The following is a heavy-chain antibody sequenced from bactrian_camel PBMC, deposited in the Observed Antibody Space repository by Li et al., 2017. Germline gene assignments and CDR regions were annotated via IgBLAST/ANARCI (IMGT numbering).Heavy chain of an antibody. J-gene: IGHJ4*01. CDR1: GQLYSYYC. V-gene: IGHV3S53*01. CDR3: AAKDTAFCAGSWSLHRTDWFTY. CDR2: IDRYPST. D-gene: IGHD2*01. Sequence: HVQLVESGGGSVQTGGSLRLSCTVSGQLYSYYCMGWFRQIPGKEREGVGTIDRYPSTTYADSVKGRFTISRDNAKNTLDLQMSNLKPEDTAVYYCAAKDTAFCAGSWSLHRTDWFTYWGQGTQVTVS.